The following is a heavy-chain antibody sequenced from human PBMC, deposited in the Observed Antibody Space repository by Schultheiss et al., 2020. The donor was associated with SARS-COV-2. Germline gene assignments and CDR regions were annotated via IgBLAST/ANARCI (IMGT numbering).Heavy chain of an antibody. CDR3: ARGLIQLWPPGYYYGMDV. D-gene: IGHD5-18*01. CDR2: INSDGSNT. V-gene: IGHV3-74*01. J-gene: IGHJ6*02. Sequence: GGSLRLSCAASGFTFSGSAMHWVRQAPGKGLVWVSRINSDGSNTNYADSVKGRFTISRDNAKNTLYLQMNSLRAEDTAVYYCARGLIQLWPPGYYYGMDVWGQGTTVTVSS. CDR1: GFTFSGSA.